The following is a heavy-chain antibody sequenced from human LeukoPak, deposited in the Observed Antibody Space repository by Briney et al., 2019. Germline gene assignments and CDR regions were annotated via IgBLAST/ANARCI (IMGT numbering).Heavy chain of an antibody. CDR3: ARDRYGGIIDF. V-gene: IGHV4-4*07. CDR1: GRSINTYF. D-gene: IGHD1-1*01. Sequence: SETLCLTCTVSGRSINTYFWIWIRQPAGKGLQWIVRISSSGSTSYSPTLKSRLTMTVDTSNSQFSLKLSTVTAADTAVYYCARDRYGGIIDFWGQGTLVSVSS. CDR2: ISSSGST. J-gene: IGHJ4*02.